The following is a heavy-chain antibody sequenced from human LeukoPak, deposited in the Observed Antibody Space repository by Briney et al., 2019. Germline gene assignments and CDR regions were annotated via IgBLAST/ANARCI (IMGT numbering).Heavy chain of an antibody. V-gene: IGHV3-74*01. J-gene: IGHJ4*02. CDR1: GLTLSTYW. CDR2: INSDGSTT. Sequence: GGSLRLSCEASGLTLSTYWMHWVRQAPGKGLVWVSRINSDGSTTNYADSVKGRFTISRDNAKNTLYLQMNSLRTEDTAVYYCARDPYGSGSRWGQGTLVTVSS. D-gene: IGHD3-10*01. CDR3: ARDPYGSGSR.